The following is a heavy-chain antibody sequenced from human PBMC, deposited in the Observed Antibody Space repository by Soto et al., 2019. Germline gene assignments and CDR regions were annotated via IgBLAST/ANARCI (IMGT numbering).Heavy chain of an antibody. CDR3: ARFTIPFPLLGYYYYYYMDV. Sequence: ASVKVSCKASGYTFTSYGISWVRQAPGQGLEWMGWISAYNGNTNYAQKLQGRVTMTTDTSTSTAYMELRSLRSDDTAVYYCARFTIPFPLLGYYYYYYMDVWGKGTTVTVSS. J-gene: IGHJ6*03. CDR1: GYTFTSYG. CDR2: ISAYNGNT. V-gene: IGHV1-18*01. D-gene: IGHD3-16*01.